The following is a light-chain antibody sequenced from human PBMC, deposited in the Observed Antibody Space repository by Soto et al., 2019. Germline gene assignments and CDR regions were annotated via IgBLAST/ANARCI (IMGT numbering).Light chain of an antibody. V-gene: IGLV2-14*01. J-gene: IGLJ2*01. Sequence: QSALTQPASVSGSPGQSITISCTGTSSDVGGYNYVSWYQQHPGKAPKLMIHEVSTRPSGVSPRFSGSKSGNTASLTISGLQADGEAEYYGSSCTSSNTVIFGGGTKRTVL. CDR1: SSDVGGYNY. CDR3: SSCTSSNTVI. CDR2: EVS.